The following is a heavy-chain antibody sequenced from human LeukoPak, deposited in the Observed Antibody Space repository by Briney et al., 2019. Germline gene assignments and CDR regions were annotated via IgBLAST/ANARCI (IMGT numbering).Heavy chain of an antibody. V-gene: IGHV1-69*04. Sequence: SVKVSCKASGGTFSSYVISWVRQAPGQGLEWMGRIIPIFGIANYAQKFQGRVTITADKSTSTAYMELSSLRSEDTAAYYCARDRCSSTSCYQNWFDPWGQGTLVTVSS. CDR1: GGTFSSYV. D-gene: IGHD2-2*01. CDR3: ARDRCSSTSCYQNWFDP. J-gene: IGHJ5*02. CDR2: IIPIFGIA.